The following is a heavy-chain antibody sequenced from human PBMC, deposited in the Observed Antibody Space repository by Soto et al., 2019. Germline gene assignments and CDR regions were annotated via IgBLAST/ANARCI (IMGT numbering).Heavy chain of an antibody. V-gene: IGHV1-69*13. CDR3: ARAHLSSSTYYYYYYGMDV. CDR1: GGTFSSYA. Sequence: GASVKVSCKASGGTFSSYAISWVRQAPGQGLEWMGGIIPIFGTANYAQKFQGRVTITADESTSTAYMELSSLRSEDTAVYYCARAHLSSSTYYYYYYGMDVWGQGTTVTVSS. D-gene: IGHD6-6*01. CDR2: IIPIFGTA. J-gene: IGHJ6*02.